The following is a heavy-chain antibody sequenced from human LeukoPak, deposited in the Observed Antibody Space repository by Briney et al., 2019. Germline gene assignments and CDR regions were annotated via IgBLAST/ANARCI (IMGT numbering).Heavy chain of an antibody. CDR2: ISGSGGST. D-gene: IGHD3-10*01. CDR1: GYTFSNYD. Sequence: GGSLRLSCEVSGYTFSNYDMNWIRQGPGKGLEWVSVISGSGGSTYYTDAVKGRFTISRDNSKNTLFMQMNSLRAEDTAVYYCARAYYFGSGSYSSPVDSWGQGILVTVSS. J-gene: IGHJ4*02. CDR3: ARAYYFGSGSYSSPVDS. V-gene: IGHV3-23*01.